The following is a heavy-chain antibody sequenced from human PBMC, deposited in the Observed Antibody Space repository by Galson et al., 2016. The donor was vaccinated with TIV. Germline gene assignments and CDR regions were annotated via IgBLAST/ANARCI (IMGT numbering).Heavy chain of an antibody. V-gene: IGHV3-48*03. Sequence: SLRLSCAASGFAFDTYEMNWVRQAPGKGLEWVSYISSGSYVIHYADSVKGRFTISRDNADNSLHLHMHNLKVEDTAVYYCARWGGGHFDYRGQGALVTVSS. J-gene: IGHJ4*02. CDR1: GFAFDTYE. CDR2: ISSGSYVI. D-gene: IGHD3-16*01. CDR3: ARWGGGHFDY.